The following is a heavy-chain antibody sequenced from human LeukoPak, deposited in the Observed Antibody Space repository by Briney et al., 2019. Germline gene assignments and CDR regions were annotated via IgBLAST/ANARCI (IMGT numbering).Heavy chain of an antibody. V-gene: IGHV3-30*02. Sequence: GGSLRLSCVASGFTFSSYAMHWVRQAPGKGLEWVAFIRYDGTNKYYADSVKGRFTISRDNSKNTLYLQMNSLRAEDTAVYYCARAKVGATTIEDYWGQGTLVTVSS. J-gene: IGHJ4*02. CDR3: ARAKVGATTIEDY. CDR1: GFTFSSYA. D-gene: IGHD1-26*01. CDR2: IRYDGTNK.